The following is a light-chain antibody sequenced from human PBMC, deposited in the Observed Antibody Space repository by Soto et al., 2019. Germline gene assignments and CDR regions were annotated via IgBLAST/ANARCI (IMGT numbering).Light chain of an antibody. CDR2: KAS. Sequence: DIQITHSPSTLPASVGDRGTVTCRASQSIRSWLAWYQEKPGKAPKLLIYKASLLETGVPSRFSGSGSGTEFTLTISSLQTDDFGTYYCQQYNSHPWTLGQGTKVDIK. CDR1: QSIRSW. CDR3: QQYNSHPWT. J-gene: IGKJ1*01. V-gene: IGKV1-5*03.